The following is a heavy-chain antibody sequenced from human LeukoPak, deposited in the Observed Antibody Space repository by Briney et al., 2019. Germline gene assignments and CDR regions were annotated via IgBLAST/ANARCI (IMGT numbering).Heavy chain of an antibody. CDR1: GYTFTSYY. CDR3: ARPSLYYYYGMDV. J-gene: IGHJ6*02. Sequence: GASVKVSCTASGYTFTSYYMHWVRQAPGQGLEWVGIINPSGGSTSYAQKFQGRVTMTRDTSTSTVYMELSSLRSEDTAVYYCARPSLYYYYGMDVWGQGTTVTVSS. CDR2: INPSGGST. V-gene: IGHV1-46*01.